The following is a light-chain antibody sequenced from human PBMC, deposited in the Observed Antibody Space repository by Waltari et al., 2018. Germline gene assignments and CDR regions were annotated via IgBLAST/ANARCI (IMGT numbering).Light chain of an antibody. Sequence: QSALTQPASVSGSPGQSTTISCTGTSSDVGGYKYVSWYQQHPGKAPKLMIYEVSNRPSGVSNRFSGSKSGNTASLTISGLQADDEADYYCYSYTSSNAYVFGTGTKVTFL. CDR2: EVS. CDR3: YSYTSSNAYV. V-gene: IGLV2-14*01. J-gene: IGLJ1*01. CDR1: SSDVGGYKY.